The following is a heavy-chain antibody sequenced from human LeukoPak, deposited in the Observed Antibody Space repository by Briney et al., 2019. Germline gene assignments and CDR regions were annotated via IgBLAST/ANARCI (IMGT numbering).Heavy chain of an antibody. Sequence: SETRSLTCAVYGGSFSGYYWSWIRQPPGKGLEWIGEINHSGSTNYNPSLKSRVTISVDTSKNQFSLKLSSVTAADTAVYYCARGRYLEVVVPAAPPSFDYWGQGTLVTVSS. J-gene: IGHJ4*02. CDR3: ARGRYLEVVVPAAPPSFDY. CDR1: GGSFSGYY. D-gene: IGHD2-2*01. CDR2: INHSGST. V-gene: IGHV4-34*01.